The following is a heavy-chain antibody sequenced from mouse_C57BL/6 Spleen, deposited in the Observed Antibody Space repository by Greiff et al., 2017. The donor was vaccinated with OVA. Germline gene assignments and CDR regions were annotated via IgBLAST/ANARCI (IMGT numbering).Heavy chain of an antibody. J-gene: IGHJ2*01. CDR1: GFTFSSYT. D-gene: IGHD2-1*01. Sequence: DVHLVESGGGLVKPGGSLKHSCAASGFTFSSYTMSWVRQTPEKRLEWVATISGGGGNTYYPDSVKGRFTISRDNAKNTLYLQMSSLRSEDTALYYCARDGNYALFDYWGQGTTLTVSS. CDR3: ARDGNYALFDY. V-gene: IGHV5-9*01. CDR2: ISGGGGNT.